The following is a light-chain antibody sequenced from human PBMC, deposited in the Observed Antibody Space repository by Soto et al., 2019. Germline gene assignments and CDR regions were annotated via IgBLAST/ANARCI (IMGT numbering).Light chain of an antibody. CDR2: GAS. J-gene: IGKJ1*01. CDR3: QQYNIWPPWT. Sequence: EIVMTQSPATLSVSPGERVTLSCRASQSVSSYLAWYQQKPGQAPRLLIYGASTGATGIPARFSGSGSGTEFALTISSLQSEDFAVYYCQQYNIWPPWTFGQGTKVDIK. V-gene: IGKV3-15*01. CDR1: QSVSSY.